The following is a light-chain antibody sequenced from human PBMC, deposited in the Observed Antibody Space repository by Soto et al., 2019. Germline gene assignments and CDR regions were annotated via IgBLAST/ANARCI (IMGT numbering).Light chain of an antibody. CDR3: QQYNSYSRT. Sequence: IQFTQTSSSLTAHIPDRVTITCRASQGISSYLAWYQQKPGKAPKLLIYAASTLQSGVPSRFSGSGSGTEFTLTISSLQAEDFAAYYCQQYNSYSRTFGRGTKVDIK. V-gene: IGKV1-9*01. J-gene: IGKJ1*01. CDR1: QGISSY. CDR2: AAS.